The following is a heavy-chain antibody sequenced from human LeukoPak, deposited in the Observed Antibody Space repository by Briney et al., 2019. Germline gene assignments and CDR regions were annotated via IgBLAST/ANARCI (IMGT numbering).Heavy chain of an antibody. CDR2: IYNSVST. J-gene: IGHJ6*02. CDR1: GGSISSYY. D-gene: IGHD3-10*01. V-gene: IGHV4-59*08. Sequence: PPETLSLTCTVSGGSISSYYSSWIRQPPGKGQEWIGYIYNSVSTNNNPSLKSRVTISMDTSKNHFSLKLVLVTAAATAVYHCARSSYGPGSYVYYGMDVWGQGTTVTVSS. CDR3: ARSSYGPGSYVYYGMDV.